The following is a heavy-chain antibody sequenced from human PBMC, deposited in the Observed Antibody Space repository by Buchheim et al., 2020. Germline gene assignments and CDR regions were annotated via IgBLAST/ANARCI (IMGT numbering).Heavy chain of an antibody. CDR3: AKAPGYCSGGSCYSDPA. CDR1: GFTFSSYA. D-gene: IGHD2-15*01. V-gene: IGHV3-23*01. Sequence: EVQLLESGGGLVQPGGSLRLSCAASGFTFSSYAMGWVRQAPGQGLEWVSTISGSTVTKSYADSVKGRFIISRDNSKNTLYLQMNSLRTDDTAMYYCAKAPGYCSGGSCYSDPAWGQGTL. CDR2: ISGSTVTK. J-gene: IGHJ5*02.